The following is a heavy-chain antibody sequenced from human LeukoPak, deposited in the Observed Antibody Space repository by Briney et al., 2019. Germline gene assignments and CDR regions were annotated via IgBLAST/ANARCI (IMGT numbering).Heavy chain of an antibody. D-gene: IGHD2-2*01. J-gene: IGHJ4*02. V-gene: IGHV3-33*01. CDR1: GFTFSSYG. Sequence: PGGSLRLSCAASGFTFSSYGMHWVRQAPGKGLEWVAVIWYDGSNKYYADSVKGRFTISRDNSKNTLYLQMNSLRAEDTAVYYCAREGPDIVVVPALPDYWGQGTLVTVSS. CDR2: IWYDGSNK. CDR3: AREGPDIVVVPALPDY.